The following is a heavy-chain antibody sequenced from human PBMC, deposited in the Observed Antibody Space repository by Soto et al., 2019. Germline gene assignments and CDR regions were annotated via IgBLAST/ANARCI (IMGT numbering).Heavy chain of an antibody. J-gene: IGHJ4*02. Sequence: SGPTLVNPTQTLTLTCTLSGFSLSTSGVGVGWIRQPPGKALEWLALIYWNDDKRYTPSLKNRLTITKDTSKNRVVLTMTNMDPVDTATYYCAHSPFYECSGYPDYWGQGTLVTVSS. CDR2: IYWNDDK. D-gene: IGHD3-22*01. CDR3: AHSPFYECSGYPDY. V-gene: IGHV2-5*01. CDR1: GFSLSTSGVG.